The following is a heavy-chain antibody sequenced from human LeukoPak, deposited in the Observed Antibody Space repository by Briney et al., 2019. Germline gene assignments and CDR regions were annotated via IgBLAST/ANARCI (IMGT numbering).Heavy chain of an antibody. Sequence: AGGSLRLSCAASGFSLSSQWMSWVHQAPGKGPEWVANIKEDGSQKSYVDSVEGRFTISRDNAKNSLYLQMNSLRAEDTAVYYCARAFSWGQGTLVTVSS. J-gene: IGHJ5*02. CDR2: IKEDGSQK. CDR1: GFSLSSQW. D-gene: IGHD3-16*01. CDR3: ARAFS. V-gene: IGHV3-7*01.